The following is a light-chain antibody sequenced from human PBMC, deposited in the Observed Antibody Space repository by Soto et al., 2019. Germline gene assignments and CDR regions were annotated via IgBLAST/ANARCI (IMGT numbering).Light chain of an antibody. V-gene: IGKV3-20*01. CDR3: HQYGSSRWT. CDR2: GAA. Sequence: IELTHSPGTLSFSTGKRATLSGRASQRVKGGLVAWCQQRSGHAPSLRMDGAASRATGIPDFTLTIIRLVPEDFAVYYCHQYGSSRWTFGRGAKVVIK. J-gene: IGKJ1*01. CDR1: QRVKGGL.